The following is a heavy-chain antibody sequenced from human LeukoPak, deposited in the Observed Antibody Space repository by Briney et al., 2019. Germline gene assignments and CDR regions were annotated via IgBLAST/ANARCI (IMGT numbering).Heavy chain of an antibody. D-gene: IGHD4-17*01. V-gene: IGHV4-34*01. J-gene: IGHJ4*02. CDR1: GGSFSGYY. CDR2: INHSGST. CDR3: ARSPYGDYDY. Sequence: TTSETLSLTCAVYGGSFSGYYWSWIRQPPGKGLEWIGEINHSGSTNYNPSLKSRVTISVDTSKNQFSLKLSSVTAADTAVYYCARSPYGDYDYWGQGTLVTVSS.